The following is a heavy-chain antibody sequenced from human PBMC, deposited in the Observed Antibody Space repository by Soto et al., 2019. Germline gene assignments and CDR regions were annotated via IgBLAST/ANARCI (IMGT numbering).Heavy chain of an antibody. Sequence: ASVKVCCKASGYTFTSYAMHWVRQAPGQRLEWMGWINAGNGNTKYSQKFQGRVTITRDTSASTAYMELSSLRSEDTAVYYCARGFVDSSGYFYYWGQGTLVTVSS. CDR2: INAGNGNT. V-gene: IGHV1-3*01. CDR3: ARGFVDSSGYFYY. CDR1: GYTFTSYA. J-gene: IGHJ4*02. D-gene: IGHD3-22*01.